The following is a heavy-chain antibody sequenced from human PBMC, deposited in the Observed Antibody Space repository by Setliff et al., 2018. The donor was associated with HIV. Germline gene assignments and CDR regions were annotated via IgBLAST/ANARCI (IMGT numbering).Heavy chain of an antibody. CDR1: GASISDSNSY. Sequence: SETLSLTCAVYGASISDSNSYWGWIRQPPGKRLEWLGSIYQSGSTSYNPSLSSRLTISVDTSKNQVSLRLSSVTAADTGVYYCARHDNYDNGGYYNLYYFDSWGPGTLVTVSS. J-gene: IGHJ4*02. V-gene: IGHV4-39*01. CDR3: ARHDNYDNGGYYNLYYFDS. D-gene: IGHD3-22*01. CDR2: IYQSGST.